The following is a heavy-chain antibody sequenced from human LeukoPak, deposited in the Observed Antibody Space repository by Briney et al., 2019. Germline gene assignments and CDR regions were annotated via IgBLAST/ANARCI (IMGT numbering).Heavy chain of an antibody. Sequence: ASVEVSCKASGYTFTSYDINWVRQATGQGLEWMGWMNPNSGNTGYAQKFQGRVTMTRNTSISTAYMELSSLRSEDTAVYYCASSASGQNSSGYYFQHWGQGTLVTVSS. J-gene: IGHJ1*01. CDR2: MNPNSGNT. CDR1: GYTFTSYD. D-gene: IGHD3-22*01. CDR3: ASSASGQNSSGYYFQH. V-gene: IGHV1-8*01.